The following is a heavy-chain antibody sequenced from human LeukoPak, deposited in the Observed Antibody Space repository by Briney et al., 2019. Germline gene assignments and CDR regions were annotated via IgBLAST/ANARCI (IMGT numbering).Heavy chain of an antibody. CDR1: GFTFSSYV. Sequence: PGGSLRLSCAASGFTFSSYVMSWVRQAPGKGLEWVSAISGSGGSTYYADSVKGRFTISRDNSKNTLYLQMNSLRAEDTAVYYCAKAYDFWSGYLNPFDPWGQGTLVTVSS. J-gene: IGHJ5*02. CDR3: AKAYDFWSGYLNPFDP. CDR2: ISGSGGST. V-gene: IGHV3-23*01. D-gene: IGHD3-3*01.